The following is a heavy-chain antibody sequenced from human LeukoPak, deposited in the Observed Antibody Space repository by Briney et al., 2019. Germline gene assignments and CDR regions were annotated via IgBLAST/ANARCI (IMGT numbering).Heavy chain of an antibody. D-gene: IGHD3-10*01. CDR1: GGSISSGGYY. CDR2: IYHSGNT. J-gene: IGHJ4*02. CDR3: ARAYYYGSGSYGLDY. Sequence: SETLSLTCIVSGGSISSGGYYWSWIRQPPGKGLEWIGYIYHSGNTYYNPSLKSRVTISVDTSKNQFSLELTSVTAADTAAYYCARAYYYGSGSYGLDYWGQGTLVTVSS. V-gene: IGHV4-30-2*01.